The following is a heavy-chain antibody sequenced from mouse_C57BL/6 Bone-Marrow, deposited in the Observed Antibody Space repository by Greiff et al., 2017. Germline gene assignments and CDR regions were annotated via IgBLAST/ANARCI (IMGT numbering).Heavy chain of an antibody. V-gene: IGHV1-81*01. CDR1: GYTFTSYG. CDR3: GGWMGDY. D-gene: IGHD1-1*02. CDR2: IYPRSGNT. Sequence: IQLQQSGAELARPGASVKLSCKASGYTFTSYGISWVKQRTGQGLEWIGEIYPRSGNTYYNEKFKGKATLTAEKSSSTAYMELRSLTSEDSAVYFCGGWMGDYWGQGTTLTVSS. J-gene: IGHJ2*01.